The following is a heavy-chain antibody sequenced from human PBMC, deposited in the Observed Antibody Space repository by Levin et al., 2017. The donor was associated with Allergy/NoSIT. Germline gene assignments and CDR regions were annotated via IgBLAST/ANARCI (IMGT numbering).Heavy chain of an antibody. V-gene: IGHV4-39*07. Sequence: SQTLSLTCTVSGVSVSSSSHYWGWIRQPPGKGLEWIGSIYYSGNTYYNPSLKSRVTISIDTSKNQFSLRLNAVTAADTAVYYCARIRGIVASGAFDYWGQGTLVTVSS. CDR2: IYYSGNT. D-gene: IGHD2-15*01. CDR3: ARIRGIVASGAFDY. J-gene: IGHJ4*02. CDR1: GVSVSSSSHY.